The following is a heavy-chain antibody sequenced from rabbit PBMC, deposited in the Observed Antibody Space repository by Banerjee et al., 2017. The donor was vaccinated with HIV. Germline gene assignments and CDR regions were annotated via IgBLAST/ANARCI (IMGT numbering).Heavy chain of an antibody. D-gene: IGHD5-1*01. CDR3: ARNLGDWRNL. CDR2: IDAGSSGST. Sequence: QEQLEESGGDLVKPGASLTLTCTASGFSFSSSYWMSWVRQAPGKGLEWIAHIDAGSSGSTYYASWATGRFTISKTSTTVTLQMTSLTAADTATYFCARNLGDWRNLWGPGPSSPS. J-gene: IGHJ4*01. V-gene: IGHV1S45*01. CDR1: GFSFSSSYW.